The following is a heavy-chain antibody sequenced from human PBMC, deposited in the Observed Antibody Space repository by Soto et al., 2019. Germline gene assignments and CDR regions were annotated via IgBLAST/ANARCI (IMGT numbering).Heavy chain of an antibody. CDR2: ISGSGGST. Sequence: PGGSLRLSCAASGFTFSSYAMSWVRQAPGKGLEWVSAISGSGGSTYYADSVKGRFTISRDNSKNTLYLQMNSLRAEDAAVYYCAKDWAGTAVADRDAFDIWGQGTMVTVSS. CDR3: AKDWAGTAVADRDAFDI. D-gene: IGHD6-19*01. V-gene: IGHV3-23*01. J-gene: IGHJ3*02. CDR1: GFTFSSYA.